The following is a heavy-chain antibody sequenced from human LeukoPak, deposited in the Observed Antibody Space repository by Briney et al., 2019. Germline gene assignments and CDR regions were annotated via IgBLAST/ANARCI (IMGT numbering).Heavy chain of an antibody. Sequence: PSETLSLTCAVYGGSFSGYYWSWIRQPPGKGLEWIGEINHSGSTNYNPSLKSRVTISVDTSKNQFSLKLSSVTAADTAVYYCARLNDCSSTSCPSPLIDYWGQGTLVTVSS. CDR1: GGSFSGYY. CDR3: ARLNDCSSTSCPSPLIDY. J-gene: IGHJ4*02. V-gene: IGHV4-34*01. D-gene: IGHD2-2*01. CDR2: INHSGST.